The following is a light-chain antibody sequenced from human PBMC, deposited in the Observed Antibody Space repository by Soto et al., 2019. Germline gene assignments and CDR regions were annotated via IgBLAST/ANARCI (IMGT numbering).Light chain of an antibody. Sequence: EIVMTQSPGTLSLSPGERATLSCRARQSVSSSYLAWFQQKPGQAPRLLIYDASSRATGIPDRFSGSGSGTDFTLTISRLDPEDFAVYYCQQYGSSPLTFGQGTKVDIK. CDR1: QSVSSSY. CDR3: QQYGSSPLT. CDR2: DAS. V-gene: IGKV3-20*01. J-gene: IGKJ1*01.